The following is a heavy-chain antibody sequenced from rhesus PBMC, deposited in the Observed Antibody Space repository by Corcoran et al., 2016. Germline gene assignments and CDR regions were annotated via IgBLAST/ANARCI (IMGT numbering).Heavy chain of an antibody. CDR3: ARRGNAAAGLFDY. J-gene: IGHJ4*01. CDR1: GYSISSGYY. CDR2: ISGGGSN. Sequence: QVQLQESGPGLVKPSETLSLTCAVSGYSISSGYYWAWIRQPPGKGLEWIGQISGGGSNDLNPSLKSRVTRAVDTSKNQFSRKLTSVTAADTAVYYCARRGNAAAGLFDYWGQGVLVTVSS. D-gene: IGHD6-25*01. V-gene: IGHV4S14*01.